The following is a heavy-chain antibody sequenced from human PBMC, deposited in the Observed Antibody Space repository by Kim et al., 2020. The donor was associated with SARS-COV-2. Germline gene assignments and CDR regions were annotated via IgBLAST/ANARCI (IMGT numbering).Heavy chain of an antibody. V-gene: IGHV3-7*01. J-gene: IGHJ4*02. CDR3: ARDVKADPWYSSGWYGSPAFDY. CDR2: IKQDGSEK. D-gene: IGHD6-19*01. Sequence: GGSLRLSCAASGFTFSSYWMSWVRQAPGKGLEWVANIKQDGSEKYYVDSVKGRFTISRDNAKNSLYLQMNSLRAEDTAVYYCARDVKADPWYSSGWYGSPAFDYWGQGTLVTVSS. CDR1: GFTFSSYW.